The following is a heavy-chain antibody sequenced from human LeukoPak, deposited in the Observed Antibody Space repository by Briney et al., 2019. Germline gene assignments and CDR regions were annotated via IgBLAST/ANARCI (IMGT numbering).Heavy chain of an antibody. CDR1: GYTFTSYD. V-gene: IGHV1-18*01. CDR3: ARDLVVGQQPQEGMDV. CDR2: ISAYSGNT. Sequence: GASVKVSCKASGYTFTSYDINWVRQAPGQGLEWMGWISAYSGNTNYAQKLQGRVTMTTDTSTSTAYMELRSLRSDDTAVYYCARDLVVGQQPQEGMDVWGQGTTVTVSS. D-gene: IGHD6-13*01. J-gene: IGHJ6*02.